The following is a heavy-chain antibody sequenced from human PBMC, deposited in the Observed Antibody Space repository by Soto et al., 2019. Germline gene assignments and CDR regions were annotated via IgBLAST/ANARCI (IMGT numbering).Heavy chain of an antibody. CDR3: ARQVVGSTTSHYYYGMDV. D-gene: IGHD1-26*01. Sequence: GESLKISCKGSGYSFTTYWIGWVRQMPGKGLEGMVIIYPGDSDTRYSPSFQGQVTISADKSISTAYLQWSSLKASDTAMYYCARQVVGSTTSHYYYGMDVWGQGTSVPVAS. CDR1: GYSFTTYW. J-gene: IGHJ6*02. V-gene: IGHV5-51*01. CDR2: IYPGDSDT.